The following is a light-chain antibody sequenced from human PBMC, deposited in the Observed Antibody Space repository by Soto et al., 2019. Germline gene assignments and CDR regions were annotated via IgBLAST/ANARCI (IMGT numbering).Light chain of an antibody. Sequence: DIQMTQSPSSLSASVGDRVTITCRASQSIRSYLNWYQQKPEKAPKLLLYAGSSLQSGVPSRFSGSESGTDFTLIINSLHPEDFATYYCHQSYSIHPTFGQGTRLEMK. CDR2: AGS. V-gene: IGKV1-39*01. CDR1: QSIRSY. J-gene: IGKJ5*01. CDR3: HQSYSIHPT.